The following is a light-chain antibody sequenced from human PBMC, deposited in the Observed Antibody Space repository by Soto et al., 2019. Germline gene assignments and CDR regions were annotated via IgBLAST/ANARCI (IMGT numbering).Light chain of an antibody. CDR3: ASYTSRSTWV. J-gene: IGLJ3*02. Sequence: QSALTQPASVSGSPGQSIAISCTGTNSDIGDNNHVSWYQQHPGKAPKLMIYEVRNRPSGVSNRFSGSKSGNSASLIISGLQAEDEADYYCASYTSRSTWVFCGGTQLTVL. V-gene: IGLV2-14*01. CDR2: EVR. CDR1: NSDIGDNNH.